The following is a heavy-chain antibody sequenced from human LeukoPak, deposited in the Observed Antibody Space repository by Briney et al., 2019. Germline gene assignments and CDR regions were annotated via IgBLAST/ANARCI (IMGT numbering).Heavy chain of an antibody. Sequence: PGGSLRLSCAASGCTFRTYWMHWLRQAPGKGLVWVSRINDDGSTTTYADSVKGRFTISRDNAKSTLYLQMNSLRAEDTAVYYCARGLGSPTDYWGQGTLVTVSS. CDR1: GCTFRTYW. CDR2: INDDGSTT. CDR3: ARGLGSPTDY. V-gene: IGHV3-74*01. J-gene: IGHJ4*02. D-gene: IGHD1-26*01.